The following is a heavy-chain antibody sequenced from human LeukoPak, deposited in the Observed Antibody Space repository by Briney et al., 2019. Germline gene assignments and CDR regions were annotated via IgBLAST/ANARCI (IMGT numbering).Heavy chain of an antibody. CDR1: GGSISSGDYY. J-gene: IGHJ3*02. CDR2: IYYSGST. Sequence: SQTLSLTCTVSGGSISSGDYYWRWIRQPPGKGLEWIGYIYYSGSTYYNPSLKSRVTISVDTSKNQFSLKLSSVTAADSAVYYCARELVFPAATVADAFDIWGQGTMVTVSS. D-gene: IGHD2-2*01. V-gene: IGHV4-30-4*01. CDR3: ARELVFPAATVADAFDI.